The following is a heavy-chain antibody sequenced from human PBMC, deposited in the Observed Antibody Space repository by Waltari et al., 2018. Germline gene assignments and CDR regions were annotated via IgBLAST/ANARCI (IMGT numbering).Heavy chain of an antibody. V-gene: IGHV4-59*01. CDR3: ARGSGGSYYY. J-gene: IGHJ4*02. CDR2: ISYSGTT. D-gene: IGHD2-15*01. CDR1: GGSISNFY. Sequence: QVQLQESGPRLVKPSETLSLTCTVSGGSISNFYWSWIRQSPGRELEWLGYISYSGTTKYNPSFKSRFTLSVDTSQQQISLKLRSVTAADTAVYYCARGSGGSYYYWGQGILVTVSS.